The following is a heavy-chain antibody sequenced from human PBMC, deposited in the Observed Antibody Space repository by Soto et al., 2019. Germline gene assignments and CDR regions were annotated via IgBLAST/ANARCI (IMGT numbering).Heavy chain of an antibody. CDR1: GCTFNTYA. V-gene: IGHV1-69*19. CDR3: AREVQVHTPAFVY. J-gene: IGHJ4*02. Sequence: QVQLVQSGAEMKKPGSSVKVSCQSSGCTFNTYAMNWVRQAPGQGPEWMGDISPMFGAANYAPKFQGRVTITADESTGTSYMQLSRLTSEDTDLYFCAREVQVHTPAFVYWGQGTLVTVSS. CDR2: ISPMFGAA. D-gene: IGHD3-10*01.